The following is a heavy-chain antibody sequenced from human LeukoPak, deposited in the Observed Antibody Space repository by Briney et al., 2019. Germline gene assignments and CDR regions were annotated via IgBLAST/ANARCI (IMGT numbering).Heavy chain of an antibody. J-gene: IGHJ6*02. D-gene: IGHD3-3*01. CDR2: IYYSGST. CDR3: ARDGEGTIFGVVPAVDV. CDR1: GGSISSYY. Sequence: SETLSLTCTVSGGSISSYYWSWIRQPPGKGLEWIGYIYYSGSTNYNPSLKSRVTISVDTSKNQFSLKLSSVTAADTAVYYCARDGEGTIFGVVPAVDVWGRGTTVTVSS. V-gene: IGHV4-59*01.